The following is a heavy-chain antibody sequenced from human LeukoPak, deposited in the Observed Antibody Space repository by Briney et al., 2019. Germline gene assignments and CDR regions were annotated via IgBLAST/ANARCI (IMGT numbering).Heavy chain of an antibody. CDR2: ISGSGGST. J-gene: IGHJ6*02. Sequence: PGGSLRLSCAASGFTFSSYAMSWVRQAPGKGLEWVSAISGSGGSTYYADSVKGRFTISRDNSKNTLYLQMNSLRAEDTAVYYCARGLNVFLEWLPLWPKKETLYYYGMDVWGQGTTVTVSS. D-gene: IGHD3-3*01. CDR3: ARGLNVFLEWLPLWPKKETLYYYGMDV. V-gene: IGHV3-23*01. CDR1: GFTFSSYA.